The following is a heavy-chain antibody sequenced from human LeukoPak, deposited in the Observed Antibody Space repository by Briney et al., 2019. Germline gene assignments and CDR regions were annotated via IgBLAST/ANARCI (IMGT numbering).Heavy chain of an antibody. V-gene: IGHV1-2*02. J-gene: IGHJ4*02. CDR1: GYTFTGYY. CDR2: INPNSGGI. D-gene: IGHD4-23*01. CDR3: ARDPYYGGNSPPPD. Sequence: ASVKVSCKASGYTFTGYYMHWVRQAPGQGLEWMGWINPNSGGINYAQKFQGRVTMTRDTSISTAYMELSRLRSDDTAVYYCARDPYYGGNSPPPDWGQGTLVTVSS.